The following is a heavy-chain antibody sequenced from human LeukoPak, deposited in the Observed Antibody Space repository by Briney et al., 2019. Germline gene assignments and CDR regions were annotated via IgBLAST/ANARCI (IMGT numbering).Heavy chain of an antibody. Sequence: GGSLRLSCAASGFIFSSYWMSWVRQALGKGLEWVANINQDGSEKYYVDSVKGRFTISRDNAKNSLYLQMNSLRAEDTAVYYCARCRFSYDSTGYSSFYYWGQGTLVTVSS. CDR1: GFIFSSYW. CDR3: ARCRFSYDSTGYSSFYY. J-gene: IGHJ4*02. V-gene: IGHV3-7*01. D-gene: IGHD3-22*01. CDR2: INQDGSEK.